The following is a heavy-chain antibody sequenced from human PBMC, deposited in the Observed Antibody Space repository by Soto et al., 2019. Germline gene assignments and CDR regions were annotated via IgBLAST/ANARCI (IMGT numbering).Heavy chain of an antibody. CDR2: IYYSGST. D-gene: IGHD3-16*01. CDR1: GGSISSGGYY. V-gene: IGHV4-31*03. J-gene: IGHJ6*02. Sequence: QVQLQESGPGLVKPSQTLSLTCTVSGGSISSGGYYWSWIRQHPGKGLEWIGYIYYSGSTYYNPSLKSRVTISVDTSKNQFSLKLSSVTAADTAVYYSARDNWGQHRMKGMDVWGQGTTVTVSS. CDR3: ARDNWGQHRMKGMDV.